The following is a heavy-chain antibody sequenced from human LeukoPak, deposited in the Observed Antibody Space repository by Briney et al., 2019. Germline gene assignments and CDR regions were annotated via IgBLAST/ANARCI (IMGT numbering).Heavy chain of an antibody. Sequence: SETLSLTCTVSGGSISSSSYYWGWIRQPPGKGLEWIGSIYYSGSTYYNPSLKSRVTISVDTSKNQFSLKLSSVTAADTAVYYCANQPTTVRNWFDPWGQGTLVTVSS. J-gene: IGHJ5*02. CDR1: GGSISSSSYY. CDR2: IYYSGST. D-gene: IGHD4-17*01. CDR3: ANQPTTVRNWFDP. V-gene: IGHV4-39*01.